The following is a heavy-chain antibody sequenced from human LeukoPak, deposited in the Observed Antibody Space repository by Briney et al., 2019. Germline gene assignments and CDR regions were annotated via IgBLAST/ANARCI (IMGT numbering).Heavy chain of an antibody. D-gene: IGHD3-10*01. Sequence: GGSLRLSCAASGFTFSSYAMHWVRQAPGKGLQWLALTSDDGSAKYYADSVKGRFTISRDNSKNTLYLEMNSPRGEDTAVYYCARGHPWLRSDYYYGMDVWGQGTTVTVSS. CDR2: TSDDGSAK. V-gene: IGHV3-30-3*01. J-gene: IGHJ6*02. CDR1: GFTFSSYA. CDR3: ARGHPWLRSDYYYGMDV.